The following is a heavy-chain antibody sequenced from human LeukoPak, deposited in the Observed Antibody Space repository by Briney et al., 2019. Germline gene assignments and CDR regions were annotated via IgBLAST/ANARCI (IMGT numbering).Heavy chain of an antibody. Sequence: PSQTLSLTCTVSGGSISSGSYYWSWIRQPAGKGLEWIGRIYTSGSTNYNPSLKSRVTISVDTSKNQFSLKLSSVTAADTAVYYCASDCSSTSCHPRWGQGTLVTVSS. CDR2: IYTSGST. D-gene: IGHD2-2*01. J-gene: IGHJ4*02. V-gene: IGHV4-61*02. CDR1: GGSISSGSYY. CDR3: ASDCSSTSCHPR.